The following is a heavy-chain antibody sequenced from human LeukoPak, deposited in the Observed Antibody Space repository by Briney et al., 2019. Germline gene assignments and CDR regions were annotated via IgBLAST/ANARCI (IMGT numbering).Heavy chain of an antibody. CDR1: GGSISSTSHY. D-gene: IGHD5-18*01. CDR2: IHQSGST. J-gene: IGHJ4*02. CDR3: ARDGWIQLWTQPSSLDY. V-gene: IGHV4-39*07. Sequence: SETLSLTCTVSGGSISSTSHYWGWVRQPPGKGLEWIASIHQSGSTFYNPSLKSRVTISLDMSKHQFSLKLNSVTAADTAVYYCARDGWIQLWTQPSSLDYWGQGTLVTVSS.